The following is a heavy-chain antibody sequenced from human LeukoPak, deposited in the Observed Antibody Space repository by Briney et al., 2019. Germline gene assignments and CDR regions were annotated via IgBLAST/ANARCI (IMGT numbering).Heavy chain of an antibody. CDR1: GFTFSSYA. Sequence: GRSLRLSCAASGFTFSSYAMHWVRQAPGKRLEWVAVISYDGSNKYYADSVKGRFTISRDNSKNTLYLQMNSLRAEDTAVYYCARDRATVTTGHYYYYMDVWGKGTTVTVSS. J-gene: IGHJ6*03. V-gene: IGHV3-30*04. CDR2: ISYDGSNK. CDR3: ARDRATVTTGHYYYYMDV. D-gene: IGHD4-11*01.